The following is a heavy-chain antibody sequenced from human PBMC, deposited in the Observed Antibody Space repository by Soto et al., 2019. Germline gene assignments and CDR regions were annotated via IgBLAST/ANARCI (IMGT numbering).Heavy chain of an antibody. D-gene: IGHD5-12*01. CDR1: GYSFSNYY. J-gene: IGHJ4*02. CDR2: IDPSDSYT. Sequence: GESLKISCKASGYSFSNYYITWVRQMPGKGLEWIGRIDPSDSYTHYSPSFQGHVTISTDKSISTAYLQWSSLKASDTAMYYCARPTVDSGYSISGYWGQGTQVTVSS. V-gene: IGHV5-10-1*01. CDR3: ARPTVDSGYSISGY.